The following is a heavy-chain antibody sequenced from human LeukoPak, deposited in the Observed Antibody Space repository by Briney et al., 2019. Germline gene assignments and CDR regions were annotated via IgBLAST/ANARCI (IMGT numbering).Heavy chain of an antibody. CDR3: ARRGGYSSSWYFAGRTNWFDP. CDR1: GGSISSGTYY. J-gene: IGHJ5*02. Sequence: SETLSLTCSVSGGSISSGTYYWSWIRQPAGRGLEWIGRIYTSGSTNYNPSLKSRVTISVDTSKNQFSLKLSSVTAADTAVYYCARRGGYSSSWYFAGRTNWFDPWGQGTLVTVSS. V-gene: IGHV4-61*02. CDR2: IYTSGST. D-gene: IGHD6-13*01.